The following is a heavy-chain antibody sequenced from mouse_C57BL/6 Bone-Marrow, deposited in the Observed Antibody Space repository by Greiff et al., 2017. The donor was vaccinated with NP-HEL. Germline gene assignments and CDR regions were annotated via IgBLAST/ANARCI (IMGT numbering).Heavy chain of an antibody. CDR3: ALYYSNYL. D-gene: IGHD2-5*01. J-gene: IGHJ2*01. V-gene: IGHV1-50*01. Sequence: VQLQQPGAELVKPGASVKLSCKASGYTFTSYWMQWVKQRPGQGLEWIGEIDPSDSYTNYNQKFKGKATLTVDTSSSTAYMQLSSLTSEDSAVYYCALYYSNYLWGQGTTLTVSS. CDR1: GYTFTSYW. CDR2: IDPSDSYT.